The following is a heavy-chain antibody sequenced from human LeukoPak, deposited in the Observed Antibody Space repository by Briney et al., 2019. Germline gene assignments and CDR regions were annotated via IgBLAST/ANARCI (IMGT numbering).Heavy chain of an antibody. D-gene: IGHD4/OR15-4a*01. CDR1: GFRFNTYW. V-gene: IGHV3-7*01. CDR3: ARDTLGEGEDANYAVYYFDY. CDR2: KKQDGNEK. Sequence: AGGSLRLSCAASGFRFNTYWMSWVRQAPGKGLEWVANKKQDGNEKYYADSVKGRFTISRDNGKNSLDLQMNSLRADDTAVYYCARDTLGEGEDANYAVYYFDYWGQGTVVTVSS. J-gene: IGHJ4*02.